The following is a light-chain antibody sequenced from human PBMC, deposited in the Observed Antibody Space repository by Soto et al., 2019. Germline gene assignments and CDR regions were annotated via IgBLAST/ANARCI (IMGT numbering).Light chain of an antibody. Sequence: QSALTQPASLSGSPGQSITISCAGTIGDIGGYNYVSWYQQHPGKAPKLIIFDVADRPSGVSDRFSGSKSGNTASLTISGLRPGDEADYYCSSFTGSFTHVFGTGTKVTVL. CDR1: IGDIGGYNY. V-gene: IGLV2-14*03. CDR2: DVA. J-gene: IGLJ1*01. CDR3: SSFTGSFTHV.